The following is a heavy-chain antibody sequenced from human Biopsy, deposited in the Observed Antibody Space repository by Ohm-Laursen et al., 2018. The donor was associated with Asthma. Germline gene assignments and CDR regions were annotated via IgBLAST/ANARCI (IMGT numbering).Heavy chain of an antibody. Sequence: SLRLSCSASGFSFSRYGMHWVRQAPGKGLEWVAVISFDGSNKYYGDSVKGRFTIARDNSKNTVYLQMNSLRAEDTAVYYCVRDGTDDAFDIWGQGTVVSVSS. D-gene: IGHD1-1*01. J-gene: IGHJ3*02. CDR1: GFSFSRYG. V-gene: IGHV3-30*03. CDR3: VRDGTDDAFDI. CDR2: ISFDGSNK.